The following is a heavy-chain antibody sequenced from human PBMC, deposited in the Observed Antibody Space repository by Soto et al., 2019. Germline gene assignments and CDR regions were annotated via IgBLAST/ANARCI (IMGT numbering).Heavy chain of an antibody. CDR2: IYYSGST. CDR1: GGSISSRSYY. Sequence: SETLSLTCTVSGGSISSRSYYWGWIRQPPGKGLEWIASIYYSGSTYYNPSLKSRVTVSVDTSKNQFSLKLSSVTAADTAVYFCYADPNAVMDVWGQGTTVTVSS. CDR3: YADPNAVMDV. J-gene: IGHJ6*02. V-gene: IGHV4-39*01.